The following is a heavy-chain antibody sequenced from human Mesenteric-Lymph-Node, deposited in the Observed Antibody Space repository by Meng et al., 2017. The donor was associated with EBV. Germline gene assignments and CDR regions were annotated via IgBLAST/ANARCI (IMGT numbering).Heavy chain of an antibody. CDR3: ASVPTDYSHSRGEFDY. V-gene: IGHV4-61*01. Sequence: QVQLQKAGPRLVKPSETLSLTCTVSGGYVNSDQYYWSWSRQPPGKGLEWIVYVYNSENTNYNPSLKSRVTISVESSKNQFSLNLTSVTAADTAVYYCASVPTDYSHSRGEFDYWGQGTLVTVSS. D-gene: IGHD3-22*01. CDR2: VYNSENT. CDR1: GGYVNSDQYY. J-gene: IGHJ4*02.